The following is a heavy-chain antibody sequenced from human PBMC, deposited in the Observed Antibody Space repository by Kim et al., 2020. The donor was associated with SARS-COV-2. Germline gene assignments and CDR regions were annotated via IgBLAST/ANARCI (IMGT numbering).Heavy chain of an antibody. Sequence: GGSLRLSCAASGFTFSNAWMSWVRQAPGKGLEWVGRIKSKTDGGTTDYAAPVKGRFTISRDDSKNTLYLQMNSLKTEGTAVYYCTTGITIFGGPSIGAFDIWGQGTMVTVSS. CDR3: TTGITIFGGPSIGAFDI. D-gene: IGHD3-3*01. J-gene: IGHJ3*02. CDR2: IKSKTDGGTT. CDR1: GFTFSNAW. V-gene: IGHV3-15*01.